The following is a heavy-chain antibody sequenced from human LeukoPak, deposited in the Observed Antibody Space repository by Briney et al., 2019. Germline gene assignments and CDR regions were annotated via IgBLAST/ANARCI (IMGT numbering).Heavy chain of an antibody. CDR1: DGSISSSSYY. J-gene: IGHJ4*02. CDR2: IYYSGNT. Sequence: SETLSLTCTVSDGSISSSSYYWGWIRQPPGKGLEWIGSIYYSGNTNYNPSLKSRATISVDKSKNQFSLKLSSVTAADTAVYYCASLSGSYSFDYWGQGTLVTVSS. D-gene: IGHD1-26*01. V-gene: IGHV4-39*07. CDR3: ASLSGSYSFDY.